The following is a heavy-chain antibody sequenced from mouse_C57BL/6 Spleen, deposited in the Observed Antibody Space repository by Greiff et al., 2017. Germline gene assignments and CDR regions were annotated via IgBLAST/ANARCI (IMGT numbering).Heavy chain of an antibody. Sequence: EVQLVESGPGLVKPSQSLSLTCSVTGYSITSGYYWNWIRQFPGNKLEWMGYISYDGSNNYNPSLKNRISITRDTSKNQFFLKLNSVTTEDTATYYCARARTLMDYWGQGTSVTVSS. CDR3: ARARTLMDY. V-gene: IGHV3-6*01. CDR2: ISYDGSN. CDR1: GYSITSGYY. J-gene: IGHJ4*01.